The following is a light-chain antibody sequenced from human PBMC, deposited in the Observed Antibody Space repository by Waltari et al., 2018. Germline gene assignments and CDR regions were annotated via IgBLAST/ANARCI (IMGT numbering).Light chain of an antibody. Sequence: QSALTQPASVSGSPGQSITISCTGTSSDVGGYNSVSWYQHHPGKAPKLMIYDVSKRPSGVSNRFSGSKSGNTASLTISGLQAEDEADYYCSSYTSSSTWLFGGGTKLTVL. J-gene: IGLJ3*02. CDR1: SSDVGGYNS. CDR2: DVS. CDR3: SSYTSSSTWL. V-gene: IGLV2-14*03.